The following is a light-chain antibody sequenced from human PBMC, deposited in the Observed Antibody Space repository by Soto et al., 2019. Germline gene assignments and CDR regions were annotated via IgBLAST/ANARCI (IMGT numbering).Light chain of an antibody. CDR2: VNNDGSH. CDR3: QTWETGSVI. Sequence: QSVLTQSPSASASLGASVKLTCTLSSGHSRNAIAWHQQLPQKGPRYLMKVNNDGSHTKGAGIPDRFSGSSSGAERYLIISSLQSDDEADYYCQTWETGSVIFGGGTQLTVL. CDR1: SGHSRNA. V-gene: IGLV4-69*01. J-gene: IGLJ2*01.